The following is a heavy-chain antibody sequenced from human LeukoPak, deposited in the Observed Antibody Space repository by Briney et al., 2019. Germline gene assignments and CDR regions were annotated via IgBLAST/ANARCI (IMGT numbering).Heavy chain of an antibody. D-gene: IGHD2-2*02. CDR3: ARGVRVVVVPAAIRF. J-gene: IGHJ4*02. V-gene: IGHV1-2*02. CDR2: INPNSGGT. CDR1: GYTFTGYY. Sequence: GASVKVSCKXSGYTFTGYYMHWVRQAPGQGLEWMGWINPNSGGTNYAQKFQGRVTMTRDTSISTAYMELSRLRSDDTAVYYCARGVRVVVVPAAIRFWGQGTLVTVSS.